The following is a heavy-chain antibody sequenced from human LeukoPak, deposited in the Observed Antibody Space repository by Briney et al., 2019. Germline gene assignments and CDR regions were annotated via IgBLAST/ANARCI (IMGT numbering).Heavy chain of an antibody. V-gene: IGHV4-34*01. CDR1: GGSFSGYY. D-gene: IGHD4-17*01. CDR2: INHSGST. J-gene: IGHJ4*02. Sequence: SETLSLTCAVYGGSFSGYYWSWIRQPPGKGLKGIGEINHSGSTNYNPSLKSRVTISVDTSKNQFSLKLSSVTAADTAVYYCARVMLSGDYGEDYWGQGTLVTVSS. CDR3: ARVMLSGDYGEDY.